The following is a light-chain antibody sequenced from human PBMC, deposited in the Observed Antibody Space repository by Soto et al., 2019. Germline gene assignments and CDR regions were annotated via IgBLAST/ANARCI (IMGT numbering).Light chain of an antibody. CDR1: QSVSSN. CDR2: GAS. Sequence: EIVMTQSPATLSVSPGERATLSCRASQSVSSNLAWYQQKPGQAPRLLIYGASTRATGIPARFSGSGSGTECTLTSSSLQSEDLAVYYCQQYNNWPPWTFGQGTKVEIK. V-gene: IGKV3-15*01. J-gene: IGKJ1*01. CDR3: QQYNNWPPWT.